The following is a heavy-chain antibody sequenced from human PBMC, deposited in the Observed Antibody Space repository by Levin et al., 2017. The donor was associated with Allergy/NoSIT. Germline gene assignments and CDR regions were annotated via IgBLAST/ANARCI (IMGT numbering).Heavy chain of an antibody. V-gene: IGHV3-23*01. D-gene: IGHD6-6*01. CDR3: AKDLRYSSSSTYYYGMDV. CDR1: GFTFSSYA. Sequence: GGSLRLSCAASGFTFSSYAMSWVRQAPGKGLEWVSAISGSGGSTYYADSVKGRFTIFRDNSKNTLYLQMNSLRAEDTAVYYCAKDLRYSSSSTYYYGMDVWGQGTTVTVSS. J-gene: IGHJ6*02. CDR2: ISGSGGST.